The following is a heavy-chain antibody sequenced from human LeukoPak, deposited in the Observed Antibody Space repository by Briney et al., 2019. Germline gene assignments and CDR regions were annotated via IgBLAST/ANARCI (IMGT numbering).Heavy chain of an antibody. V-gene: IGHV1-18*01. J-gene: IGHJ4*02. CDR2: ISAYNGNT. D-gene: IGHD4-17*01. Sequence: ASVKVSCKASGYTFTSYRISWVRQAPGQGLEWIGWISAYNGNTNYVQNFQGRVTMTTDTSTSTAYMELRSLRSADTAVFYCARITHRDGDHLDYWGQGTLVTVSS. CDR1: GYTFTSYR. CDR3: ARITHRDGDHLDY.